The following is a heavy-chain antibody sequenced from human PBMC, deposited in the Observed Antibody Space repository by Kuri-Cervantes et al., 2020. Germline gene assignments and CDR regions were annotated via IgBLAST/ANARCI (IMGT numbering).Heavy chain of an antibody. D-gene: IGHD6-19*01. Sequence: SVNVSCKASGYNFTGYYMHWVRQAPGQALEWMGWITPFNGNTNYAQKFQDRVTITRDRSMSTAYMELSSLRSEDTAVYYCARDQVAGTGDDDFDIWGQGTMVTVSS. V-gene: IGHV1-45*01. CDR2: ITPFNGNT. CDR1: GYNFTGYY. J-gene: IGHJ3*02. CDR3: ARDQVAGTGDDDFDI.